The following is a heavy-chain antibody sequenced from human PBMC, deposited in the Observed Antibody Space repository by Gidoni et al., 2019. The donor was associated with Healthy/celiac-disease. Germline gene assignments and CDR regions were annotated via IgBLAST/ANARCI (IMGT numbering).Heavy chain of an antibody. J-gene: IGHJ4*02. Sequence: EVQLVESGGGLVQPGGSLRLSCAAYGFTFSSYAMSWVRQAPGKGLEWVSAIRVSGGSTYYADSVKGRFTISRDNSKNTLYLQMNSLRAEDTAVYYCAKDHVTMVRGGDYWGQGTLVTVSS. CDR2: IRVSGGST. D-gene: IGHD3-10*01. CDR3: AKDHVTMVRGGDY. CDR1: GFTFSSYA. V-gene: IGHV3-23*04.